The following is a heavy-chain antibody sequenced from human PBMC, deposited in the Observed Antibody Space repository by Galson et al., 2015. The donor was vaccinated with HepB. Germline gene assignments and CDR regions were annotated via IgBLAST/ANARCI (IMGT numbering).Heavy chain of an antibody. D-gene: IGHD3-3*01. J-gene: IGHJ5*02. Sequence: SVKVSCKASGYTFTSYGISWVRQAPGQGLEWMGWISAYNGNTNYAQKLQGRVTMTTDTSTSTAYMELRSLRSDDTAVYYCARGLNYDFWSGYYLEGRGNWFDPWGQGTLVTVSS. CDR2: ISAYNGNT. V-gene: IGHV1-18*04. CDR1: GYTFTSYG. CDR3: ARGLNYDFWSGYYLEGRGNWFDP.